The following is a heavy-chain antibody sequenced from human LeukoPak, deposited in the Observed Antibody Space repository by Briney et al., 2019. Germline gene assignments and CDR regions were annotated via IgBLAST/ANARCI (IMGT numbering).Heavy chain of an antibody. D-gene: IGHD3-3*01. V-gene: IGHV1-18*01. J-gene: IGHJ4*02. CDR1: GYTFTSYD. CDR3: ARGRRSGYYNVWDY. CDR2: ISAYSGNT. Sequence: ASVKVSCKASGYTFTSYDISWVRQAPGQGLEWMGWISAYSGNTNYAQKLQGRVTMTTDTSTSTAYMELGSLRSDDTALYYCARGRRSGYYNVWDYWGQGTLVTVSS.